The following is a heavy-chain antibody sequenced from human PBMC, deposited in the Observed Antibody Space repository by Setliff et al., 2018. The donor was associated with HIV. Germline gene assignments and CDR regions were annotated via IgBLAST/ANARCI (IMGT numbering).Heavy chain of an antibody. J-gene: IGHJ4*02. D-gene: IGHD3-16*01. V-gene: IGHV1-46*02. CDR1: GYTFNSAY. CDR3: ARGGRAPHKLFDY. CDR2: INPSAGST. Sequence: ASVKVSCKASGYTFNSAYINWVRQAPGQGLEWMGIINPSAGSTSYAQRFQDRVTMTTDTSTSTVYMELSSLRSEDTAVYYCARGGRAPHKLFDYWGQGTLVTVSS.